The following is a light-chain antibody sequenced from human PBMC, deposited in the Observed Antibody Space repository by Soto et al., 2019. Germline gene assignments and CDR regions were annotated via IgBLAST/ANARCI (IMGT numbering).Light chain of an antibody. J-gene: IGKJ5*01. V-gene: IGKV3-15*01. CDR1: QSVSSN. CDR3: QQYNNWTPLT. CDR2: GAS. Sequence: EIVFTQSPCTLSFSQGERATLSCRASQSVSSNLAWYQQKPGQAPRLLIYGASTRATGIPARFSGSGSGTEFTLTISSLQSEDFAVYYCQQYNNWTPLTFGQGTRLEIK.